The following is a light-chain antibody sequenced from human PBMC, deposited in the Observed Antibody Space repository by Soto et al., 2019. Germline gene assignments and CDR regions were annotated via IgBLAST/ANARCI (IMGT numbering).Light chain of an antibody. CDR1: QSIGSW. CDR3: QHSNSYPWT. Sequence: DIQMTQSHSTLSASVGDRVTITCRASQSIGSWLDWYQQKPGRAPKLLIYGASILESGVPRRFSGSGSGTEFALTISSLQPDDFATYYCQHSNSYPWTFGQGTKVDIK. V-gene: IGKV1-5*01. J-gene: IGKJ1*01. CDR2: GAS.